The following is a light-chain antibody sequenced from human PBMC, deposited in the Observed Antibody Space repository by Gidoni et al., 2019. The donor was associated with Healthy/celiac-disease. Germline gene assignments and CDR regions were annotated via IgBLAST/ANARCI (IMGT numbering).Light chain of an antibody. CDR2: DAS. CDR3: QQYNSYT. CDR1: QSISSW. V-gene: IGKV1-5*01. J-gene: IGKJ2*01. Sequence: DIQMTQSPSTLSASVGDRVTITCRASQSISSWLAWYQQKPGKAPKLLIYDASSLESGVPSRFSGSGSGTEFTLTISSLQPDDFATYYCQQYNSYTFGQGTKSGDQT.